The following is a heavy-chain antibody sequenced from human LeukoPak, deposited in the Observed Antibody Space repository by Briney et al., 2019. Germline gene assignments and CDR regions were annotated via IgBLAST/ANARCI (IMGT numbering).Heavy chain of an antibody. CDR1: GYTFTGYY. CDR2: INPNSGGT. CDR3: ARDRRRYYGSGSPLDY. V-gene: IGHV1-2*02. Sequence: GASVKVSCKASGYTFTGYYMHWVRQAPGQGLEWMGWINPNSGGTNYAQKFQGRVTMTRDTSISTAYMELSRLRSDDTAVYYCARDRRRYYGSGSPLDYWGQGTLVTVSS. D-gene: IGHD3-10*01. J-gene: IGHJ4*02.